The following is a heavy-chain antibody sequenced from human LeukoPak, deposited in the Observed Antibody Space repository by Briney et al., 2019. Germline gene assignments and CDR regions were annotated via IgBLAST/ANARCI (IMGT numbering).Heavy chain of an antibody. D-gene: IGHD2/OR15-2a*01. CDR3: AKKNDFDI. CDR2: IYYSGST. Sequence: SETLSLTCTVSGGSISSDHWNWIRQPPGKGLEWIGCIYYSGSTYYNPSLKSRVTISVDMSKSQFSLRLTSVTAADAAVYYCAKKNDFDIWGQGTLVTVSS. CDR1: GGSISSDH. V-gene: IGHV4-59*01. J-gene: IGHJ3*02.